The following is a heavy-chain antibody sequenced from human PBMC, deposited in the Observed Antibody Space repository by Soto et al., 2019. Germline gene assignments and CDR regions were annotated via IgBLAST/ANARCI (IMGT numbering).Heavy chain of an antibody. D-gene: IGHD3-10*01. CDR2: MNPNSGNT. CDR1: GYTFTSYD. CDR3: ARGLYYYGSGTHDAFDI. V-gene: IGHV1-8*01. Sequence: QVQLVQSGAEVKKPGASVKVSCKASGYTFTSYDINWVRQATGQGLEWMGWMNPNSGNTGYAQKFQGRVTMTRNTSISTVYMELSSLRSEDTAVYYCARGLYYYGSGTHDAFDIWGQGTMVTVSS. J-gene: IGHJ3*02.